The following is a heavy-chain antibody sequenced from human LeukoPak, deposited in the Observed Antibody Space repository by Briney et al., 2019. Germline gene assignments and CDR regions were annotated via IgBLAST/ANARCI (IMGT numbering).Heavy chain of an antibody. J-gene: IGHJ4*02. V-gene: IGHV4-34*01. D-gene: IGHD5-18*01. CDR2: INHSGST. CDR1: GGSFSGYY. CDR3: ASWAYSYGPYYFDY. Sequence: SETLSLTCAVYGGSFSGYYWSWIRQPPGKGLEWIGEINHSGSTNYNPSLKSRVTISVDTSKYQFSLKLSSVTAADTAVYYCASWAYSYGPYYFDYRGQGTLVTVSS.